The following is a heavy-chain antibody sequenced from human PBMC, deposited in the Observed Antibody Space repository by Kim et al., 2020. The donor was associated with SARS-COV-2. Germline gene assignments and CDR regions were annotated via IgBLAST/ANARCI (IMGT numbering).Heavy chain of an antibody. J-gene: IGHJ6*03. CDR3: ARGVVPPAMVGYYYYMDV. V-gene: IGHV4-59*08. CDR1: GGSISSYY. CDR2: IYYSGST. Sequence: SETLSLTCTVSGGSISSYYWSWIRQPPGKGLEWIGYIYYSGSTNYNPSLKSRVTISVDTSKNQFSLKLSSVTAADTAVYYCARGVVPPAMVGYYYYMDVWGKGTTVTVSS. D-gene: IGHD2-2*01.